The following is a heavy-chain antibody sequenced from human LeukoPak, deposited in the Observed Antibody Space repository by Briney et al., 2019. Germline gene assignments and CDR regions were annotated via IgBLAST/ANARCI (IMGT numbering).Heavy chain of an antibody. CDR3: ARYRPRTTKGGGFDY. Sequence: PGGSLRLSCAASGFTFSDFEMNWVRQAPGKGLEWVSDISRRGSTTYYADSVKGRFTISRDNAKNSLYLQMNSLRVEDRAVYYCARYRPRTTKGGGFDYWGQGTLVTVSS. J-gene: IGHJ4*02. CDR2: ISRRGSTT. CDR1: GFTFSDFE. D-gene: IGHD2-15*01. V-gene: IGHV3-48*03.